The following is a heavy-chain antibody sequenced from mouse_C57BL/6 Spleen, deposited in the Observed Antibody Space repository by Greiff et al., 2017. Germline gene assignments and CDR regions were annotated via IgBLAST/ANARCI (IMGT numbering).Heavy chain of an antibody. CDR1: GYSITSGYY. CDR2: ISYDGSN. CDR3: ARDIPFAY. Sequence: EVQLQESGPGLVKPSQSLSLTCSVTGYSITSGYYWNWIRQFPGNKLEWMGYISYDGSNNYNPSLKNRISITRDTSKNQFFLELNSVTTEDTATYYCARDIPFAYWGQGTLVTVSA. J-gene: IGHJ3*01. V-gene: IGHV3-6*01.